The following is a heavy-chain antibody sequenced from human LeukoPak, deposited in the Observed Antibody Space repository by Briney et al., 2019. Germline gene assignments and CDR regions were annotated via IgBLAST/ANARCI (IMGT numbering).Heavy chain of an antibody. J-gene: IGHJ6*03. Sequence: GESLKISCKGSGYSFTSYWIGWVRQMPGKGLEWLGIIYPGDSDTRYSPSFQGQVTISADKSISTAYLQWSSLKASDTAMYYCARHRGIVAATRDYYYYMDVWGKGTTVTVSS. CDR1: GYSFTSYW. CDR3: ARHRGIVAATRDYYYYMDV. V-gene: IGHV5-51*01. D-gene: IGHD2-15*01. CDR2: IYPGDSDT.